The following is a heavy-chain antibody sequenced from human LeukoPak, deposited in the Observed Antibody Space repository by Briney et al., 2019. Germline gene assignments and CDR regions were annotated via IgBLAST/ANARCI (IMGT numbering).Heavy chain of an antibody. Sequence: GGSLRLSCAASGFTFSSYGMHWVLQAPGKGLKWVAVIWYDGSNKYYADSVKGRFTISRDNSKNTLYLQMNSLRAEDTAVYYCARDRVYSSSWYFYFWGQGTLVTVSS. J-gene: IGHJ4*02. CDR3: ARDRVYSSSWYFYF. D-gene: IGHD6-13*01. CDR1: GFTFSSYG. CDR2: IWYDGSNK. V-gene: IGHV3-33*01.